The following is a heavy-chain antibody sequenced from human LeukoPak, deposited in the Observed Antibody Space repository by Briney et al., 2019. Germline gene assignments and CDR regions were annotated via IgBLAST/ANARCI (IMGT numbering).Heavy chain of an antibody. Sequence: GGSLRLSCAASGFTFSDYYMGWIRQAPGKGLEWVSYISSSGSAKYYADSVKGRFTISRDNAKNSLYLQMSSLRAEDTAVYYCAKERLTFVVVTAPPDYWGQGTLVTVSS. V-gene: IGHV3-11*01. J-gene: IGHJ4*02. D-gene: IGHD2-21*02. CDR2: ISSSGSAK. CDR3: AKERLTFVVVTAPPDY. CDR1: GFTFSDYY.